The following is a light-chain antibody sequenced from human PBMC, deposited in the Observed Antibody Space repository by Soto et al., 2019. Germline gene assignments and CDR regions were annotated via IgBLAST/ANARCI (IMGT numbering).Light chain of an antibody. CDR2: DAS. CDR3: QQYDNIPLI. Sequence: IQMTQSPSSLSASVGDRVTITCQATQDIRKYLNWYQQKPGKAPKPLIYDASSLETGVPSRFSGSGSGTDVTVTISSLQPEDFGTYYCQQYDNIPLIFDQGTRL. J-gene: IGKJ5*01. V-gene: IGKV1-33*01. CDR1: QDIRKY.